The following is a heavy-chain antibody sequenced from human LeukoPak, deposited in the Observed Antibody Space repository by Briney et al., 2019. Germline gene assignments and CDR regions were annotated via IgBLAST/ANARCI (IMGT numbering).Heavy chain of an antibody. J-gene: IGHJ1*01. Sequence: PGGSLRLSCAASGFTFSIYDMSWVRQAPGKGLEWVSTISQSGSTLYADSVKGRLTISRDNSKNTLYLQMSSLRAEDTALYYCAIIGYCSGDNCQRDFHHWSQGTLVTVSS. CDR3: AIIGYCSGDNCQRDFHH. CDR2: ISQSGST. CDR1: GFTFSIYD. D-gene: IGHD2-15*01. V-gene: IGHV3-23*01.